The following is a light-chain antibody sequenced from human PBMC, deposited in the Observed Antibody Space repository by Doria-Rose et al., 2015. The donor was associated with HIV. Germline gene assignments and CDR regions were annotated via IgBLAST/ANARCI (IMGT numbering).Light chain of an antibody. CDR3: QAWDVSTIV. Sequence: WHQQKSGQSPVLVIYQDAKRPPGIPDRFSGSNSGSTATLTITGTQGIDEADYYCQAWDVSTIVFGGGTKLTVL. V-gene: IGLV3-1*01. J-gene: IGLJ2*01. CDR2: QDA.